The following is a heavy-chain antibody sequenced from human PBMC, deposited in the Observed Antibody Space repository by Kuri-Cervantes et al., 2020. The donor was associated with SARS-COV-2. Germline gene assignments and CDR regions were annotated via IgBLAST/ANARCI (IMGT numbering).Heavy chain of an antibody. CDR2: TYYSGST. CDR1: GGSISSYY. Sequence: ESLKISCTVSGGSISSYYWSWIRQPPGKGLEWIGYTYYSGSTNYNPSLKSRVTISVDTSKNQFSLKLSSVTAADTAVYYCARGFNSAVAGTYWFDPWGQGTLVTVSS. CDR3: ARGFNSAVAGTYWFDP. D-gene: IGHD6-19*01. V-gene: IGHV4-59*12. J-gene: IGHJ5*02.